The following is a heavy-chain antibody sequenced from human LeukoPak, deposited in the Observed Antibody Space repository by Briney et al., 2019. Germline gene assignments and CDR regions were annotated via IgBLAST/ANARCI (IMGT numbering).Heavy chain of an antibody. J-gene: IGHJ4*02. V-gene: IGHV3-23*01. Sequence: GGSLRLSCAASGFTFSSYAMTWVRQAPGKGLEWVSSISGGGGSTYYADSVKGRFTISRDNSKNTLYLQMNSLRAEDTAVYYCAKYYYDSSGYYITPPARAPDYWGQGTLVTVSS. CDR2: ISGGGGST. CDR1: GFTFSSYA. CDR3: AKYYYDSSGYYITPPARAPDY. D-gene: IGHD3-22*01.